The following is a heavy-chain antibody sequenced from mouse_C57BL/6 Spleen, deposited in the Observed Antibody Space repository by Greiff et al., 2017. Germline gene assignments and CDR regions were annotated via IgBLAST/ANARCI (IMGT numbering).Heavy chain of an antibody. D-gene: IGHD2-3*01. CDR1: GYTFTSYW. V-gene: IGHV1-59*01. CDR2: IDPSDSYT. CDR3: ASGIYDGYPYYAMDY. Sequence: QVQLQQPGAELVRPGTSVKLSCKASGYTFTSYWMHWVKQRPGQGLEWIGVIDPSDSYTNYNQKFKGKATLTVDTSSSTAYMQLSSLTSEDSAVYYCASGIYDGYPYYAMDYWGQGTSVTVSS. J-gene: IGHJ4*01.